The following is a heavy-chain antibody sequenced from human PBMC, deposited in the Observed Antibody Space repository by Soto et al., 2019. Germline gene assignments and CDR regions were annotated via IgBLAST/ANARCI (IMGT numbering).Heavy chain of an antibody. CDR3: AKGGYNYGFLFDC. D-gene: IGHD5-18*01. CDR1: GFTFSTYA. Sequence: GGSLRLSCAASGFTFSTYAMSWIRQAPGKGLEWVSTIDNSGGITYYADSVKGRFTISRDNSKNTLYLQMNSLRAEDTAVYYCAKGGYNYGFLFDCWGQGTLVTVSS. CDR2: IDNSGGIT. V-gene: IGHV3-23*05. J-gene: IGHJ4*02.